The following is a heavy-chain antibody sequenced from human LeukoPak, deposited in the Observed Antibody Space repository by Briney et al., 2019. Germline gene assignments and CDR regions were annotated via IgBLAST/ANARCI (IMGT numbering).Heavy chain of an antibody. CDR3: ARASTDFWSGWNAFDI. D-gene: IGHD3-3*01. J-gene: IGHJ3*02. CDR1: GFTFSSYS. Sequence: PGGSLRLSCAASGFTFSSYSMNWVRQAPGKGLEWVSYISSSTIYYADSVKGRFTISRDNAKNSLYLQMNSLRAEDTAVYYCARASTDFWSGWNAFDIWGQGTMVNGSS. V-gene: IGHV3-48*01. CDR2: ISSSTI.